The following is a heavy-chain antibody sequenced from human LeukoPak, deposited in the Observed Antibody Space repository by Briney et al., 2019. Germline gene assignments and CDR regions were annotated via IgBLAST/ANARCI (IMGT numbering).Heavy chain of an antibody. CDR2: INGSGSRT. CDR1: GLTFSSYA. J-gene: IGHJ3*02. D-gene: IGHD3-22*01. Sequence: GGSLRLSCTASGLTFSSYAMTWVRQAPGRGVEWVSGINGSGSRTYYADSVKGRFTISRDKSKNTVYLQMNSLRAEDTAVYYCASHYDSGGYDASDIWGQGTMVTVSS. CDR3: ASHYDSGGYDASDI. V-gene: IGHV3-23*01.